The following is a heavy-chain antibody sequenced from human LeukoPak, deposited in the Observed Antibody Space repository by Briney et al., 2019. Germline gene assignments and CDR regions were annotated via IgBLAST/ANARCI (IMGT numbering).Heavy chain of an antibody. J-gene: IGHJ6*02. V-gene: IGHV4-34*01. CDR1: GGSVSGYY. Sequence: SETLSLTCGVYGGSVSGYYWNWIRQPPGKGLEWIGEINHSGSTSYNPSLKSRVTISLDTSKNQFSLKLRSVTAADTAVYYCASRGDPRSSGYYHATNYYGMDVWGQGTTVIVSS. CDR3: ASRGDPRSSGYYHATNYYGMDV. D-gene: IGHD3-22*01. CDR2: INHSGST.